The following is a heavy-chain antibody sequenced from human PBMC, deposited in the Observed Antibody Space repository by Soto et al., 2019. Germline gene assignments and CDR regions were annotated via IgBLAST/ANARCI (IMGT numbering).Heavy chain of an antibody. V-gene: IGHV4-34*01. D-gene: IGHD2-15*01. CDR1: GGSFSGYY. CDR3: ARGRVGYCSGGSCLFDY. J-gene: IGHJ4*02. Sequence: QVQLQQWGAGLLKPSETLSLTCAVYGGSFSGYYWSWIRQPPGKGLEWIGEINHSGSTNYNPSLKRRVTISVDTSKNQFSLKLSSVTAADTAVYYCARGRVGYCSGGSCLFDYWGQGTLVTVSS. CDR2: INHSGST.